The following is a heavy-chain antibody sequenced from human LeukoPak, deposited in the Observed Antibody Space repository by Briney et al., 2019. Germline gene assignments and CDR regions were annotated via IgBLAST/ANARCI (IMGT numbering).Heavy chain of an antibody. V-gene: IGHV4-38-2*02. Sequence: PSETLSLTCTVSGYSISSGYYWGWIRQPPGKGLEWIGSIYHSGSTYYNPSLKSRVTISVDTSKNQFSLKLSSVTAADTAVYFCASWRYYGSGSKYYFDYWGQGTLVTVSS. CDR1: GYSISSGYY. CDR3: ASWRYYGSGSKYYFDY. D-gene: IGHD3-10*01. CDR2: IYHSGST. J-gene: IGHJ4*02.